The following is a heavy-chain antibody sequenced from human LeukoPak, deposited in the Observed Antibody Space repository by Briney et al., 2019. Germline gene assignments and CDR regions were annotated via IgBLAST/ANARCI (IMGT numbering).Heavy chain of an antibody. CDR3: ARHRTAMARFDP. Sequence: SETLSLTCTVSGGSISSSSYYWGWIRQPPGKGLEWIGSIYYSGSTYYNPSLKSRVTISVDTSKNQFSLKLSSVTAADTAVYYCARHRTAMARFDPWGQGTLVTVSS. D-gene: IGHD5-18*01. J-gene: IGHJ5*02. CDR2: IYYSGST. CDR1: GGSISSSSYY. V-gene: IGHV4-39*01.